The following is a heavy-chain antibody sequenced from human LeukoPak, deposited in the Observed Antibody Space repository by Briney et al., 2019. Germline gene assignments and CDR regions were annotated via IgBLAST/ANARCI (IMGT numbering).Heavy chain of an antibody. Sequence: ASVKVSCKASGGTFSSYAISWVRQAPGQGLEYMGWISAYNGNTNYAQKLQGRVTMTTDTSTSTAYMELRSLRSDDTAVYYCAREGNIVVDLDPWGQGTLVTVSS. D-gene: IGHD2-2*01. V-gene: IGHV1-18*01. CDR1: GGTFSSYA. CDR3: AREGNIVVDLDP. J-gene: IGHJ5*02. CDR2: ISAYNGNT.